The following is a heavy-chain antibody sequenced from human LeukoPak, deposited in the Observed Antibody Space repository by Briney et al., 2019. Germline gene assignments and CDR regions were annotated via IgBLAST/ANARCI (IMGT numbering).Heavy chain of an antibody. CDR2: IASTGTTI. J-gene: IGHJ3*02. CDR1: GFSFSSYQ. V-gene: IGHV3-48*03. Sequence: PGGSLRLSCAAPGFSFSSYQTTWVRQAPGKGLQWVSYIASTGTTIHYADSVKGRFTISRDNANNSLFLQMNSLRAEDTAVYYCARIYSSGRGNDALDIWGQGTMVSVSS. D-gene: IGHD6-19*01. CDR3: ARIYSSGRGNDALDI.